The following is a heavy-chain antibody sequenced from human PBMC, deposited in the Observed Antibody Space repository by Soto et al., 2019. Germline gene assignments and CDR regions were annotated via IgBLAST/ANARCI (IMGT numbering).Heavy chain of an antibody. CDR2: IYYSGRT. Sequence: QVQLQESGPGLVKPSETLSLTCSISGGSISDYQWNWIRQPPGKGLEWIGYIYYSGRTNYNPTLKSRITISLDTSTRQFSLRLRSVTAADTAVYYCARMRGLGEISPYLDYWGQGALVTASS. D-gene: IGHD3-16*01. V-gene: IGHV4-59*01. CDR3: ARMRGLGEISPYLDY. J-gene: IGHJ4*02. CDR1: GGSISDYQ.